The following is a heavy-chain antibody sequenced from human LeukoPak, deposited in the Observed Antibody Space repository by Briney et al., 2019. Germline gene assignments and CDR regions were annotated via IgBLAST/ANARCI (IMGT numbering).Heavy chain of an antibody. D-gene: IGHD6-6*01. CDR2: IYTSGGT. CDR1: GDSISSYY. V-gene: IGHV4-4*09. J-gene: IGHJ4*02. CDR3: ARLTRLSTSPDRYYLDY. Sequence: SETLSLTCTVSGDSISSYYWSWIRQPPGKGLEWIGYIYTSGGTNYIPSLKGRVTISIDTSKNQFSLKLSSVTAADPAVYYCARLTRLSTSPDRYYLDYWGQGTLVTVSS.